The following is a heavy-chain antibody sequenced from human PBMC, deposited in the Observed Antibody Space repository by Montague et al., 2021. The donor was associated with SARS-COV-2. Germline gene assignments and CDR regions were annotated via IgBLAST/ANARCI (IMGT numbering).Heavy chain of an antibody. CDR3: ARPHLGAGGREAPCVFEN. J-gene: IGHJ4*02. Sequence: SETLSLTCLVSGGSVRSTSYYWGWIRQAPGKGLEWLGCPYYSGSTHYNPSLKSPVTMSIDTSKNQFFLQLTSVTTADTAAYYYARPHLGAGGREAPCVFENWGQGTLVTVSS. V-gene: IGHV4-39*01. CDR1: GGSVRSTSYY. D-gene: IGHD2-8*02. CDR2: PYYSGST.